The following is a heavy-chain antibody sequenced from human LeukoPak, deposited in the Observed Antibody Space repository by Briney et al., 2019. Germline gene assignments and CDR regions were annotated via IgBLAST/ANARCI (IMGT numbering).Heavy chain of an antibody. CDR1: GFIFTSYE. CDR2: VSTYNGNT. Sequence: GASVKVSCKASGFIFTSYEISWVRQAPGQGLEWMGWVSTYNGNTNYAQKLQGRVTMTTDTSTSIAYMELRSLRSDDTAMYYCARSSGVVAATLDYWGQGTLVTVSS. CDR3: ARSSGVVAATLDY. V-gene: IGHV1-18*01. D-gene: IGHD2-15*01. J-gene: IGHJ4*02.